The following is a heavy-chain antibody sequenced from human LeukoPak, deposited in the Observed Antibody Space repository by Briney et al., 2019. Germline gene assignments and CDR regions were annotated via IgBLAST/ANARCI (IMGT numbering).Heavy chain of an antibody. V-gene: IGHV4-59*08. J-gene: IGHJ3*01. CDR2: IYVSGAT. D-gene: IGHD3-22*01. CDR1: GGSISGYY. Sequence: SETLFLTCTVSGGSISGYYWSWIRQSPGRALEWIGYIYVSGATRYNPSLESRVSISEDTSKNQFSLWLSSVTAADTAVYFCARHPPEYYDSSGFAFDLWGQGTMVTVSS. CDR3: ARHPPEYYDSSGFAFDL.